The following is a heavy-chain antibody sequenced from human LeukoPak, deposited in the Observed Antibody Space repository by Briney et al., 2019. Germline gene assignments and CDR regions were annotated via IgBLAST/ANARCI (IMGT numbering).Heavy chain of an antibody. CDR1: GGSISSYY. CDR2: IYYSGST. D-gene: IGHD3-10*01. Sequence: SETLSLTCTVSGGSISSYYWSWIRQPPGKGLEWIGYIYYSGSTNYNPSLKSRVTISVDTSKNQFSLKLSSVTAADTAVYYCARMGFGELSDYFDYWGQGTLVTVSS. CDR3: ARMGFGELSDYFDY. V-gene: IGHV4-59*01. J-gene: IGHJ4*02.